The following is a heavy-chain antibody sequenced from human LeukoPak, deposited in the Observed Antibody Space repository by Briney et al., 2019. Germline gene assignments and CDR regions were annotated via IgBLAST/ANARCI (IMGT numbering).Heavy chain of an antibody. J-gene: IGHJ4*02. D-gene: IGHD6-19*01. CDR2: IYTSGST. Sequence: SETLSHTCTVSGGSISSGSYYWSWIRQPAGKGLEWIGRIYTSGSTNYNPSLKSRVTISVDTSKNQFSLKLSSVTAADTAVYYCARLGGSAWHLDHWGQGILVTVSS. CDR3: ARLGGSAWHLDH. CDR1: GGSISSGSYY. V-gene: IGHV4-61*02.